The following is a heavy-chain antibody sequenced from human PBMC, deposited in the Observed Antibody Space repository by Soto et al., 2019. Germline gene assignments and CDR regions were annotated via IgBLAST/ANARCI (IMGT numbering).Heavy chain of an antibody. J-gene: IGHJ4*02. V-gene: IGHV4-59*01. Sequence: QVKLQESGPRLVKPSETLSLTCTVSGGSISTYYWIWVRQSPGKGLEWLGYIFYSDNTNYNPSLERRLSISVDTSKNQISLTLNSVTAADTAVYYCARAGETYYDFWSGFSPIDYWGPGTLVTVSS. CDR3: ARAGETYYDFWSGFSPIDY. CDR1: GGSISTYY. CDR2: IFYSDNT. D-gene: IGHD3-3*01.